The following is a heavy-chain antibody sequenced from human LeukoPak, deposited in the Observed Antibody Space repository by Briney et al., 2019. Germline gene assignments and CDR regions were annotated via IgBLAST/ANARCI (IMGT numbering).Heavy chain of an antibody. J-gene: IGHJ4*02. Sequence: PGGSLRLSCAASGFTFSNYWMNWVRQAPGKGLEWVANIKQDGSEKYYVDSVKGRFTISRDNAKNSLHLQMNSLRAEDTAVYYCAREPDSSGYYFDYWGQGTLVTVSS. CDR1: GFTFSNYW. CDR2: IKQDGSEK. V-gene: IGHV3-7*01. D-gene: IGHD3-22*01. CDR3: AREPDSSGYYFDY.